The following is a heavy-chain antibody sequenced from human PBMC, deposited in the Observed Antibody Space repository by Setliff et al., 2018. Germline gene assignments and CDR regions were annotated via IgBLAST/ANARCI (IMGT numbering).Heavy chain of an antibody. J-gene: IGHJ6*03. Sequence: GASVKVSCKASGDPFNAYGVSWVRQAPGQGLEWMGAIIPALGMTGYAQKFQGRLTITADQSTTTVYMELSSLRFDDTALYYCARGPSPTVTPSRLIYFYHMDVWGTGPRSPSP. CDR2: IIPALGMT. CDR1: GDPFNAYG. D-gene: IGHD4-17*01. CDR3: ARGPSPTVTPSRLIYFYHMDV. V-gene: IGHV1-69*10.